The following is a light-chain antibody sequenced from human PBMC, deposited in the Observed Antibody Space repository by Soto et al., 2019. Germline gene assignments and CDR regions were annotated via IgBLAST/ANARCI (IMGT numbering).Light chain of an antibody. Sequence: QSALAQPASVSGSPGQSITISCTGTSSDVGGYNYVSWYQQHPGKAPKLMIYDASNRPSGVSNRFSGSKSGNTASLTISGLQAEDEADYFCSSYTSSGTYGFGTGTKVTVL. V-gene: IGLV2-14*01. CDR3: SSYTSSGTYG. CDR2: DAS. CDR1: SSDVGGYNY. J-gene: IGLJ1*01.